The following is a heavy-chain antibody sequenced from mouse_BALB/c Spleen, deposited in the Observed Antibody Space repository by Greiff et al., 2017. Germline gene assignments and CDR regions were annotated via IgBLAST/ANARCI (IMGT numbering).Heavy chain of an antibody. CDR3: ARARDWDDAMDY. D-gene: IGHD4-1*01. Sequence: EVQRVESGGGLVKPGGSLKLSCAASGFTFSSYAMYWVRQTPEKRLEWVATISDGGSYTYYPDSVKGRFTISRDNAKNNLYLQMSSLKSEDTAMYYCARARDWDDAMDYWGQGTSVTVSS. V-gene: IGHV5-4*02. CDR2: ISDGGSYT. J-gene: IGHJ4*01. CDR1: GFTFSSYA.